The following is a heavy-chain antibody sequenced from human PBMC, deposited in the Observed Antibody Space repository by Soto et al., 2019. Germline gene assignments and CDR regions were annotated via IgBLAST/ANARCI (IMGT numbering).Heavy chain of an antibody. J-gene: IGHJ4*02. CDR3: ARDGIGGTVFRGYLDY. Sequence: GGSLRLSCAVPGGIFHGYGMHWVRQAPGKGLEWVAIIWFDGSNEEYADSVKGRFTISRDNSKNTLYLQMNTLGAEDTAVYYCARDGIGGTVFRGYLDYWGRGTVVTVSS. CDR1: GGIFHGYG. V-gene: IGHV3-33*01. D-gene: IGHD1-7*01. CDR2: IWFDGSNE.